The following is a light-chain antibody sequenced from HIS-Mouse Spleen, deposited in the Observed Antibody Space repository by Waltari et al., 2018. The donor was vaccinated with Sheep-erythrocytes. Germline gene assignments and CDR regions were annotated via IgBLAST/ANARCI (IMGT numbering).Light chain of an antibody. V-gene: IGKV1-39*01. Sequence: DIQMTQSPSSLSASVGDRVTNTCRASQSISSYLNWYQQKPGKAPKLLNYAASSLQSGVPSRFSVSGYGTDFTLNISSLQPEDIATYYCQQSYSTPQFTFGPGTKVDIK. J-gene: IGKJ3*01. CDR3: QQSYSTPQFT. CDR2: AAS. CDR1: QSISSY.